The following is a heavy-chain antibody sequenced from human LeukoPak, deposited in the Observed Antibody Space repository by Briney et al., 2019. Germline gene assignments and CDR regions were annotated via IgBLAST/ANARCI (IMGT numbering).Heavy chain of an antibody. CDR2: IYHSGST. D-gene: IGHD3-10*01. CDR3: AREATVRGVIPAQPNWFDP. CDR1: GYSISSGYY. V-gene: IGHV4-38-2*02. J-gene: IGHJ5*02. Sequence: SSETLSLTCTVSGYSISSGYYWGWIRQPSGKGLEWIGSIYHSGSTYYNPSLKSRVTISVDTSKNQFSLKLSSVTAADTAVYYCAREATVRGVIPAQPNWFDPWGQGTLVTVSS.